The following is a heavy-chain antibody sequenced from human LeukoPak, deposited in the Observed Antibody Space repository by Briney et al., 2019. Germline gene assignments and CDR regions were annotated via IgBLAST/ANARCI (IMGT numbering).Heavy chain of an antibody. CDR1: GGTFSSYA. V-gene: IGHV1-18*01. Sequence: GASVKVSCKASGGTFSSYAISWVRQAPGQGLEWMGWISAYNGNTNYAQKLQGRVTMTTDTSTSTAYMELRSLRSDDTAVYYCARDPLGYCSSTSCYGPPGYWGQGTLVTVSS. D-gene: IGHD2-2*01. CDR3: ARDPLGYCSSTSCYGPPGY. J-gene: IGHJ4*02. CDR2: ISAYNGNT.